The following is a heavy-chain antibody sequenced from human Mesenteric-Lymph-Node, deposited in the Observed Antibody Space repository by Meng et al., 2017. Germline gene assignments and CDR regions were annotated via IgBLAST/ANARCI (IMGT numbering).Heavy chain of an antibody. J-gene: IGHJ4*02. CDR3: ARDHPDYYDSSGYYRSIYY. Sequence: GGPLRPSCAASGFTFSSYSMNWVRQAPGKGLEWVSSISSSSSYIYYADSVKGRFTISRDNAKNSLYLQMNSLRAKDTAVYYCARDHPDYYDSSGYYRSIYYWGQGTLVTVSS. CDR2: ISSSSSYI. D-gene: IGHD3-22*01. V-gene: IGHV3-21*01. CDR1: GFTFSSYS.